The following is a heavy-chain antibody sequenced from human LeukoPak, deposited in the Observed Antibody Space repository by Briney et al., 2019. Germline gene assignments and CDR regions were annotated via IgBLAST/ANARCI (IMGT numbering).Heavy chain of an antibody. Sequence: PGGSLRLSCAASGCTPNCCAMSWVRQAPGKGLKWVSGISGSGGSTYYADSVKGRSTISRDNSKNTLYLQMNSLRAEDTAVYYCAKYAGVVIISYYYYYYMDVWGKGTTVTVSS. CDR2: ISGSGGST. CDR3: AKYAGVVIISYYYYYYMDV. D-gene: IGHD3-3*01. J-gene: IGHJ6*03. V-gene: IGHV3-23*01. CDR1: GCTPNCCA.